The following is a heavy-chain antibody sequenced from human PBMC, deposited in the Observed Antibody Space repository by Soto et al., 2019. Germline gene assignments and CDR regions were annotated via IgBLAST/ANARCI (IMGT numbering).Heavy chain of an antibody. CDR1: GFTFSSYS. V-gene: IGHV3-48*02. Sequence: GGSLRLSCAASGFTFSSYSMNWVRQAPGKGLDWVSYISSSSSTIYYADSVKGRFTISRDNAKNSLYLQMNSLRDEDTAVYYCARDPSLVVPARYYGMDVWGQGTTVTVSS. J-gene: IGHJ6*02. CDR3: ARDPSLVVPARYYGMDV. D-gene: IGHD2-2*01. CDR2: ISSSSSTI.